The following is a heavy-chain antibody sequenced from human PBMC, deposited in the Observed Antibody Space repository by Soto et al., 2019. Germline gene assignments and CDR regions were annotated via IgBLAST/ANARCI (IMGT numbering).Heavy chain of an antibody. CDR3: ARDQAWDGYNHAFDI. Sequence: PGGSLRLSCAASGFTFSGYGMHWVRQAPGKGLEWVAVISYDESNKYYADSVKGRFTISRDNSKNTLYLQMNSLRAEDTAVYYCARDQAWDGYNHAFDIWGQGTMVTVSS. J-gene: IGHJ3*02. CDR2: ISYDESNK. V-gene: IGHV3-30*19. CDR1: GFTFSGYG. D-gene: IGHD5-12*01.